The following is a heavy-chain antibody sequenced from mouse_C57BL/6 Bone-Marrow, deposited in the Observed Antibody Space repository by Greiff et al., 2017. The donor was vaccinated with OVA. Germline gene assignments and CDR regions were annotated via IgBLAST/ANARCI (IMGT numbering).Heavy chain of an antibody. D-gene: IGHD2-4*01. CDR2: ISNGGGST. Sequence: EVMLVESGGGLVQPGGSLKLSCAASGFTFSDYYMYWVRQTPEKRLEWVAYISNGGGSTYYPDTVKGRFTISRDNAKNTLYLQMSRLKSEDTAMYYCARHYDYDGWYFDVWGTGTTVTVSS. CDR1: GFTFSDYY. V-gene: IGHV5-12*01. J-gene: IGHJ1*03. CDR3: ARHYDYDGWYFDV.